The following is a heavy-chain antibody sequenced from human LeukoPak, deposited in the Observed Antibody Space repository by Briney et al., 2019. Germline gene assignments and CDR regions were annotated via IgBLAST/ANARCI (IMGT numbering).Heavy chain of an antibody. CDR2: INAGNGNT. Sequence: GASVKVSCKASGYTFTSYAMHWVRQAPGQRLEWMGWINAGNGNTKYSQKFQGRVTITRDTSASTAYMELSSLRSEDTAVYYCASSMVRDLGYDYYYYGMDVWGRGTTVTVSS. CDR1: GYTFTSYA. D-gene: IGHD3-10*01. J-gene: IGHJ6*02. V-gene: IGHV1-3*01. CDR3: ASSMVRDLGYDYYYYGMDV.